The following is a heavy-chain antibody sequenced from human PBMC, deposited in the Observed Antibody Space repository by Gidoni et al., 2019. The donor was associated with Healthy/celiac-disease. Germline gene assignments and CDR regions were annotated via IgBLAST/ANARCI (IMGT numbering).Heavy chain of an antibody. CDR3: ARGRGTTVGYYYYGMDV. J-gene: IGHJ6*02. CDR1: GGSFSGYY. D-gene: IGHD4-17*01. CDR2: INHSGST. Sequence: QVQLQQWGAGLLKPSETLSITCAVYGGSFSGYYWSWIRKPPGKGLEWIGEINHSGSTNSHPALKGRVTISVDTSKNQFSLKLSSVTAADTAVYYCARGRGTTVGYYYYGMDVWGQGTTVTVSS. V-gene: IGHV4-34*01.